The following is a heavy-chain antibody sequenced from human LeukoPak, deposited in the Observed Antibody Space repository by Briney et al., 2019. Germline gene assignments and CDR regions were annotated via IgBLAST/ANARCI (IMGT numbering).Heavy chain of an antibody. V-gene: IGHV4-39*01. CDR3: ARQAAYYDFWSGTFDY. CDR1: GGSISSSSYY. D-gene: IGHD3-3*01. Sequence: TSETLSLTCTVSGGSISSSSYYWGWIRQPPGKGLEWIGSIYYSGSTYYNPSLKSRVTISVDTSKNHFSLKLSSVTAADTAVYYCARQAAYYDFWSGTFDYWGQGTLVTGSS. J-gene: IGHJ4*02. CDR2: IYYSGST.